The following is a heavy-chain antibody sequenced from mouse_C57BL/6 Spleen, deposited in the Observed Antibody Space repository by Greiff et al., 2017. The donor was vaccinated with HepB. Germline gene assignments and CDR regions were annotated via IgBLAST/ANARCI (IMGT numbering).Heavy chain of an antibody. J-gene: IGHJ4*01. CDR3: ARWAQATGEDY. D-gene: IGHD3-2*02. CDR2: IDPSDSFT. Sequence: QVHVKQPGAELVMPGASVKLSCKASGYTFTSYWMHWVKQRPGQGLEWIGEIDPSDSFTNYNQKFKGKSTLTVDKSSSTAYMQLSSLTSEDSAVYYCARWAQATGEDYWGQGTSVTVSS. CDR1: GYTFTSYW. V-gene: IGHV1-69*01.